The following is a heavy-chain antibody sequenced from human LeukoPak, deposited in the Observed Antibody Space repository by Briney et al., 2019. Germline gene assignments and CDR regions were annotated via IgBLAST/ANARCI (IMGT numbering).Heavy chain of an antibody. V-gene: IGHV4-59*12. CDR2: IYHSGST. CDR3: AREGREGMDV. J-gene: IGHJ6*04. Sequence: SETLSLTCTVSGGSISSYYWSWIRQPPGKGLEWIGYIYHSGSTYYNPSLKSRVTISVDRSKNQFSLKLSSVTAADTAVYYCAREGREGMDVWGKGTTVTVSS. CDR1: GGSISSYY.